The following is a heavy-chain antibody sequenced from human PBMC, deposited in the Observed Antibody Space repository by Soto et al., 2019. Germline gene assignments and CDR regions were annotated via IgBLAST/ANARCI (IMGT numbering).Heavy chain of an antibody. CDR2: INHSGST. CDR3: ATNYGGNDLDY. CDR1: GGSFSGYY. V-gene: IGHV4-34*01. D-gene: IGHD4-17*01. J-gene: IGHJ4*02. Sequence: PSETLSLTCAVYGGSFSGYYWSWIRQPPGKGLEWIGEINHSGSTNYNPSLKSRVTISVDTSKNQFSLKLSSVTAADKAVYYCATNYGGNDLDYWGQGTMVTVSS.